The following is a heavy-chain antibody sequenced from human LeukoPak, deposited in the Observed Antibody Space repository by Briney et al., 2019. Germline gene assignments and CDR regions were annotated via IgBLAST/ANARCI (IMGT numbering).Heavy chain of an antibody. J-gene: IGHJ4*02. Sequence: GGSLRLSCVGSGYIFNNYGMTWVRQAPGKGLEWVSAVSGSGRHTYYADSVKGRFTISRDNSKNTLFPQMNSLRVEDTAVYYCAKEVSMGNFYLQSWGQGTLVTVSS. CDR3: AKEVSMGNFYLQS. V-gene: IGHV3-23*01. D-gene: IGHD3-10*01. CDR2: VSGSGRHT. CDR1: GYIFNNYG.